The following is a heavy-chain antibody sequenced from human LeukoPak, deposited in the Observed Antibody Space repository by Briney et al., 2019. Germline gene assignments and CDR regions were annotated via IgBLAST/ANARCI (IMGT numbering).Heavy chain of an antibody. CDR1: GDSISSYY. V-gene: IGHV4-4*07. CDR3: ATTTSILAFDI. CDR2: IYSTGST. J-gene: IGHJ3*02. Sequence: SETLSLTCTVSGDSISSYYCNWVRQPAGKGLEYIGRIYSTGSTNYNPSLKSRVTMSVDTSKNHFSLKLSSVTAADTTVYYCATTTSILAFDIWGRGTMVTVSS. D-gene: IGHD3-3*01.